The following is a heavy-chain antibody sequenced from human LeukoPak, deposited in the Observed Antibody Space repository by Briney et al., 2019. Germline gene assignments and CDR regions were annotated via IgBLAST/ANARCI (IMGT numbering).Heavy chain of an antibody. CDR2: ISYTGYI. CDR3: ARAGSSSWYTLAADS. Sequence: PSETLSLTCTVSGGPITGYYWSWIRQPPGKGLEWIAYISYTGYINYNPSLKSRVTISLDTSKYQFSLKLNSVTAADTAVYFCARAGSSSWYTLAADSWGQGTLVTVSS. J-gene: IGHJ5*01. CDR1: GGPITGYY. D-gene: IGHD2-15*01. V-gene: IGHV4-59*01.